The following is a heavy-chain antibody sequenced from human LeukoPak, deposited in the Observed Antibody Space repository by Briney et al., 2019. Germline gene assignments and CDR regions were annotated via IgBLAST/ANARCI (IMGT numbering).Heavy chain of an antibody. CDR2: IYYSGST. V-gene: IGHV4-59*12. J-gene: IGHJ4*02. Sequence: SETLSLTCTASGGSISSYYWSWIRQPPGKGLEWIGYIYYSGSTNYNPSLKSRVTISVDTSKNQFSLKLSSVTAADTAVYYCARESDVGYFDYWGQGTLVTVSS. D-gene: IGHD1-26*01. CDR1: GGSISSYY. CDR3: ARESDVGYFDY.